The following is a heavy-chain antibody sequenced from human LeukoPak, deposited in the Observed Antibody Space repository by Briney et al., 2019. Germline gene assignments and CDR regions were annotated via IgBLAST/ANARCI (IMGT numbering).Heavy chain of an antibody. Sequence: ASVKVSCKASGYSFTSYYMHWVRQAPGQGLEWMGIINPSGGSASYAQKFQGRVTMTSDTSTSTVYMEVSSLRSEDTAVYYCARVFTPGRFDYWDQGTLVTVSS. V-gene: IGHV1-46*01. J-gene: IGHJ4*02. CDR1: GYSFTSYY. CDR2: INPSGGSA. CDR3: ARVFTPGRFDY.